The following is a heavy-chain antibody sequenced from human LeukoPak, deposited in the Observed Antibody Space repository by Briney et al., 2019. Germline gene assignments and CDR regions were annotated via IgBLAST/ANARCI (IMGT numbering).Heavy chain of an antibody. D-gene: IGHD5-12*01. V-gene: IGHV4-39*07. Sequence: SETLSLTCTVSGGSISSSSYYWGWIRQPPGKGLEWIGSIYYSGSTYYNPSLKSRVTISVDTSKNQFSLKLSSVTAADTAVYYCARVGYSGYDDRGSFDYWGQGTLVTVSS. CDR2: IYYSGST. J-gene: IGHJ4*02. CDR3: ARVGYSGYDDRGSFDY. CDR1: GGSISSSSYY.